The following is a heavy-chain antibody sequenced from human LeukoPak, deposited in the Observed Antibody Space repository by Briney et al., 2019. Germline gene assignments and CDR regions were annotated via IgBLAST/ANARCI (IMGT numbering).Heavy chain of an antibody. CDR1: GFTFSSYS. J-gene: IGHJ3*02. CDR3: ARDPAFDI. CDR2: ISSSSSTI. V-gene: IGHV3-48*01. Sequence: PGGSLRLSCAASGFTFSSYSMNWARQAPGKGLEWVSYISSSSSTIYYADSVKGRFTISRDNAKNPLYLQMNSLRAEDTAVYYCARDPAFDIWGQGTMVTVSS.